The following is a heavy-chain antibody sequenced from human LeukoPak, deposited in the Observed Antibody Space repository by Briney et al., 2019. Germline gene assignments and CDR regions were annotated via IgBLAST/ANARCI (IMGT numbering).Heavy chain of an antibody. J-gene: IGHJ6*03. CDR2: INHSGST. CDR3: ARGRVVTPFRYYYYMDV. CDR1: GGSFSGYY. V-gene: IGHV4-34*01. Sequence: SETLSLTCAVYGGSFSGYYWSWIRQPPGKGLEWIGEINHSGSTNYNPSLKSRVTISVDTSKNQFSLKLSSVTAADTAAYYCARGRVVTPFRYYYYMDVWGKGTTVTVSS. D-gene: IGHD4-23*01.